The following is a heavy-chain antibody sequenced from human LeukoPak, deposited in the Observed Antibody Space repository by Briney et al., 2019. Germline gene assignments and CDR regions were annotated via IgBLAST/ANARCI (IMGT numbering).Heavy chain of an antibody. CDR1: GYSICKGYY. CDR2: IYHSGST. J-gene: IGHJ4*02. CDR3: AIDLGPAATAIDY. Sequence: SETLSLTCAVSGYSICKGYYCGWIRQPPGKGLEWIGSIYHSGSTYYNPSLKSRVTISVDTSKNQFSLKLSSVTAADTAVYYCAIDLGPAATAIDYWGQGTLVTVSS. D-gene: IGHD2-2*01. V-gene: IGHV4-38-2*02.